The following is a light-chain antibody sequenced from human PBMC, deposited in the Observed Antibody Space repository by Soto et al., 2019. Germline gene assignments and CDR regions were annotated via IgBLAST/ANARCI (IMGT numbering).Light chain of an antibody. CDR3: QTWGTGILVV. CDR1: SGHSSYA. J-gene: IGLJ2*01. CDR2: LNSDGSH. Sequence: QLVLTQSPSASASLGASVKLTCTLSSGHSSYAIAWHQQQPEKGPRYLMKLNSDGSHSKGDGIPDRFSGSISGAERYLTISSLQSEDEADYYCQTWGTGILVVFGGGTKLTVL. V-gene: IGLV4-69*01.